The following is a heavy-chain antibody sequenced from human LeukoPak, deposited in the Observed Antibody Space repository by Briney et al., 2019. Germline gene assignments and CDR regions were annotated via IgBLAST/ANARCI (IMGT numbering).Heavy chain of an antibody. CDR2: IYYSGST. V-gene: IGHV4-59*01. CDR1: GGPISSYY. D-gene: IGHD5-24*01. CDR3: ARATYNVYYYYYGMDV. J-gene: IGHJ6*04. Sequence: PSETLSLTCTVSGGPISSYYWSWIRQPPGKGLEWIGYIYYSGSTNYNPSLRSRVTISVDTSKNQFSLKLSSVTAADTAVYYCARATYNVYYYYYGMDVWGKGTTVTVSS.